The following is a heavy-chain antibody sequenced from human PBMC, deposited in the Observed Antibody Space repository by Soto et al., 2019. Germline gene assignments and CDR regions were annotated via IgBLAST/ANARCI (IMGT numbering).Heavy chain of an antibody. J-gene: IGHJ3*02. CDR1: GFTCSCHW. V-gene: IGHV3-7*01. CDR2: IKQDGSEK. CDR3: ARAPKRGYTIFGVVIHDAFDI. Sequence: GGALRLSFSASGFTCSCHWMSWVRQAPGKGLEWVANIKQDGSEKYYVDSVKGRFTISRDNAKNSLYLQMNSLRAEDTAVYYCARAPKRGYTIFGVVIHDAFDIWGQGTMVTVSS. D-gene: IGHD3-3*01.